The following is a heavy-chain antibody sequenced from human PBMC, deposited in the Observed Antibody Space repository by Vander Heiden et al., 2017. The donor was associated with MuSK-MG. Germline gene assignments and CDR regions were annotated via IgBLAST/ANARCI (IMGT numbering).Heavy chain of an antibody. Sequence: EVQLLESGGGLVQPGGSLRLSCAASGFTFSSYAMTWVRQAPGKGLEYVVGISSSGDTTYYADSVKGRFTISRDNSKNTLFLQMSSLRAEDTAVYYCAKRAEHTPGYFDYWGQGTLVTVSS. CDR2: ISSSGDTT. CDR1: GFTFSSYA. CDR3: AKRAEHTPGYFDY. V-gene: IGHV3-23*01. D-gene: IGHD2-2*02. J-gene: IGHJ4*02.